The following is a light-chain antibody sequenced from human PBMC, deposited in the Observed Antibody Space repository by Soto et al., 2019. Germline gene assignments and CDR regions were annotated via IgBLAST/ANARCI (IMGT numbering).Light chain of an antibody. Sequence: EIVLPQSPGTLSLSPGERATLSCRASQRVSSSYLAWYQQKPGQAPRLLIYGASSRATGIPDRFSGSGSGTDFTLTISRLEPEDFAVYYCQQYRSSPRTFGQGTKLEIK. CDR1: QRVSSSY. CDR3: QQYRSSPRT. CDR2: GAS. J-gene: IGKJ2*01. V-gene: IGKV3-20*01.